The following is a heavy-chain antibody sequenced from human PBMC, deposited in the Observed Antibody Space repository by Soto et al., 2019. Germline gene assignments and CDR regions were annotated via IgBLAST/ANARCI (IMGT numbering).Heavy chain of an antibody. J-gene: IGHJ5*02. CDR1: GDTFTHYA. V-gene: IGHV1-3*01. Sequence: QVQLVQSGAEVKKPGASVTVSCTASGDTFTHYAIHWVRHAPGQRLEWMGFINAGSGNTKYSQTFQGRLTFTKDTSASTAYMDLSSLRSEDTAIYYCARGLAADGAWGQGTLVTVSA. D-gene: IGHD6-13*01. CDR2: INAGSGNT. CDR3: ARGLAADGA.